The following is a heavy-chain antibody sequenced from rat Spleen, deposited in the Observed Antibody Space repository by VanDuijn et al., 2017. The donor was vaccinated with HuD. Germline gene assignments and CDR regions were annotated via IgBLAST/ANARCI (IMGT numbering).Heavy chain of an antibody. CDR3: ASPGLSFAY. Sequence: LKSRLGISRDTSKSQVFLKMNSLQTEDTAMYFCASPGLSFAYWGQGTLVTVSS. V-gene: IGHV2-27*01. J-gene: IGHJ3*01.